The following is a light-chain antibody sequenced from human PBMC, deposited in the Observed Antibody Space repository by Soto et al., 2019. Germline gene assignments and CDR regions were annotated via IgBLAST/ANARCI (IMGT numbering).Light chain of an antibody. CDR3: SSHTSYSTRV. V-gene: IGLV2-14*01. J-gene: IGLJ1*01. CDR1: SSDVGGYNY. Sequence: QCALTQPASVSGSPGRSIAISCTGTSSDVGGYNYVSWYQQHPGKAPKLMIHEVSNRPSGVSDRFSGSKSGNTASLTISGLQADDEADYYCSSHTSYSTRVFGTGTKVTVL. CDR2: EVS.